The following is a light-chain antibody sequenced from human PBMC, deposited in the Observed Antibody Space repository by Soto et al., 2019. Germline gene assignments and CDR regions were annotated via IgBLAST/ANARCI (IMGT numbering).Light chain of an antibody. V-gene: IGKV3-20*01. CDR3: QQYGSSPFT. Sequence: EIVLTQSPGTLSLSPGERATLSCRASQSVSSSYLAWYQQKPGQAPRLLIYGASSRATGIPDRFSGSGSGTAVTLPISRLEPEDFAVDYCQQYGSSPFTFGGGTKVEIK. CDR1: QSVSSSY. CDR2: GAS. J-gene: IGKJ4*01.